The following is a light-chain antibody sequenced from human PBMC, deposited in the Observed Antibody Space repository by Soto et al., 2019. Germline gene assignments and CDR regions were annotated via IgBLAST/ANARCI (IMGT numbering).Light chain of an antibody. V-gene: IGKV1-5*03. CDR3: QQYNDSFPYT. CDR1: QSISTW. J-gene: IGKJ2*01. Sequence: DIHLTQSPSTLSASVGDRVTITCRASQSISTWLAWYQQKPGTAPKLLIYKASTLESGVPSRFSGSRSGTEFTLTVSSLQPDDFATYYCQQYNDSFPYTFGQGTKVDSK. CDR2: KAS.